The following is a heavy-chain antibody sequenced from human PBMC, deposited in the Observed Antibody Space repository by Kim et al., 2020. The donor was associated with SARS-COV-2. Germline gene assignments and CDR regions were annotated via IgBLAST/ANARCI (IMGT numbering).Heavy chain of an antibody. CDR1: GGSVSSCSYY. V-gene: IGHV4-61*01. D-gene: IGHD5-18*01. CDR3: ARSIRWRVDTGRQDDA. Sequence: SETLSLTCTVSGGSVSSCSYYWSWIRQPPGKGLEWIGYIYYSGSTNYNPSLKSRVTISVDTSKNQFSLKLSSVTAADTAVYYCARSIRWRVDTGRQDDA. J-gene: IGHJ3*01. CDR2: IYYSGST.